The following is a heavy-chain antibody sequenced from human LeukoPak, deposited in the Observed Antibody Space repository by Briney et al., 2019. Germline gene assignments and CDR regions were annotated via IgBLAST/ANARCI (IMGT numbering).Heavy chain of an antibody. Sequence: GGALRLSCAASGFTFSSFAMRWVRQAPGKGLEWVSSISGNGVGTYYADSVKGRFTISRDNSKNSLNLQMNSLRVEDTAVYYCAKRGSTTYHFDSWGQGTLVIVPS. CDR2: ISGNGVGT. J-gene: IGHJ4*02. V-gene: IGHV3-23*01. CDR1: GFTFSSFA. D-gene: IGHD2-2*01. CDR3: AKRGSTTYHFDS.